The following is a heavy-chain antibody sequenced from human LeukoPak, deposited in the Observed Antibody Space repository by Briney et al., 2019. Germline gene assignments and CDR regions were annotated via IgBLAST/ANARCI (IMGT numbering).Heavy chain of an antibody. CDR3: AKEGGYSYGFGIGDDALDI. Sequence: GGSLRLSCAASGFTFSSYGMHWVRQAPGKGLEWVTSIQYDGNNKYYADSAKGRFSISRYNPNNTLFLQMNSLRAEDTAVYYCAKEGGYSYGFGIGDDALDIWGQGTMVTVSS. CDR2: IQYDGNNK. D-gene: IGHD5-18*01. CDR1: GFTFSSYG. J-gene: IGHJ3*02. V-gene: IGHV3-30*02.